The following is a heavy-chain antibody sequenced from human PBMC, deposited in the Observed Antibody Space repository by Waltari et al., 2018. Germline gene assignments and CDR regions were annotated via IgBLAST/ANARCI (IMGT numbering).Heavy chain of an antibody. CDR2: VNPVSGGT. Sequence: QMHLAQSGADVREPGASVKISCKSSGYTFTGYYIHWVRLVPGRGLQYMGLVNPVSGGTTYVPRFQCWVTLTKYMSIRTTYMFVLCLSPDYTAVYYCSSSRDRLFVMYVCGQVITVIVSS. CDR3: SSSRDRLFVMYV. D-gene: IGHD2-8*02. V-gene: IGHV1-2*04. CDR1: GYTFTGYY. J-gene: IGHJ6*02.